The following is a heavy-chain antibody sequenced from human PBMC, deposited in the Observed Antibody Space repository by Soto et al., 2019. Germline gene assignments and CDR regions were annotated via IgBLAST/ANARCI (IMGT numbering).Heavy chain of an antibody. CDR3: TRQDQVNVVENDAYDF. CDR1: GFTFSDSA. CDR2: TRSRSNNYAT. D-gene: IGHD2-15*01. Sequence: EVQLVESGGGLVQPGGSLKLSCAASGFTFSDSAMHWVRQAPGKGLEWVGRTRSRSNNYATEYGASLKGRFTISRDASKKTVYLQMNSLKTEDTAMYSCTRQDQVNVVENDAYDFWGQGTMVTVSS. J-gene: IGHJ3*01. V-gene: IGHV3-73*01.